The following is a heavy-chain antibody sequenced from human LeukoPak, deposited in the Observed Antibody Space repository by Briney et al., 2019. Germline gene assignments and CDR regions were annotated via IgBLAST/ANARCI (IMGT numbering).Heavy chain of an antibody. V-gene: IGHV4-30-2*01. Sequence: SQTLSLTCTVSGGSISSRCYSWSWIRQPPGKVLEWIVYIYQSGSTYYNPSLKSRVTISVDKSTVQFSVKLSSVTAADTVVYYCARGSLGGAFDIWGQGTMVTVCS. CDR1: GGSISSRCYS. CDR2: IYQSGST. D-gene: IGHD3-16*01. J-gene: IGHJ3*02. CDR3: ARGSLGGAFDI.